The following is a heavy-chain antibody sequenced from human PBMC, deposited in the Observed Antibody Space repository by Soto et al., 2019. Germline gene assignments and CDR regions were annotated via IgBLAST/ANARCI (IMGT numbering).Heavy chain of an antibody. D-gene: IGHD2-2*01. CDR2: ISGSGGGT. CDR1: GFTFSSYA. V-gene: IGHV3-23*01. CDR3: ASYCSSTSCYARNFDY. Sequence: GGSLRLSCAASGFTFSSYAMSWVRQAPGKGLEWVSAISGSGGGTYYADSVKGRFTISRDNSKNTLYLQMNSLRAEDTAVYYCASYCSSTSCYARNFDYWGQGTLVTVSS. J-gene: IGHJ4*02.